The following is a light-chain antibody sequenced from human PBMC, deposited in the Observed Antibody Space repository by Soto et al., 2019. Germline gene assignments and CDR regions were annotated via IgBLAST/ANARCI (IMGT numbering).Light chain of an antibody. J-gene: IGKJ5*01. Sequence: EIVMTQSPATLSVSLGERATLSCRARQSVSSNLAWYQQKPGQAPRLLIYDASTRATGIPDRFSGSGSGTDFTLTISRLEPEDFAVYYCQQYGSSPPITFGQGTRLET. CDR2: DAS. CDR1: QSVSSN. CDR3: QQYGSSPPIT. V-gene: IGKV3-20*01.